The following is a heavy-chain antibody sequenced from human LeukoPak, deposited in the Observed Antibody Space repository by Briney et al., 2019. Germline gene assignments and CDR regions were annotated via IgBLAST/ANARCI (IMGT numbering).Heavy chain of an antibody. Sequence: SVKVSCKASGGTFSSHVISWVRQAPGQGLEWMGGIIPIFGIANYAQKFQGRVTMTRDTSTSTVYMELSSLRSEDTAVYYCAREMGYSGYDTYYFDYWGQGTLVTVSS. CDR2: IIPIFGIA. J-gene: IGHJ4*02. D-gene: IGHD5-12*01. V-gene: IGHV1-69*10. CDR3: AREMGYSGYDTYYFDY. CDR1: GGTFSSHV.